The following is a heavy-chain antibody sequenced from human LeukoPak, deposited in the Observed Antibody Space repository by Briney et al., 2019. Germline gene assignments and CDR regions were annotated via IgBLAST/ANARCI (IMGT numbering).Heavy chain of an antibody. CDR1: VYTFSIHG. J-gene: IGHJ4*02. Sequence: ASVTVSFTTSVYTFSIHGISWGRRAPGQGLGWMGWISANNGNTNYAQRFQGRVTMTTDTSTSTAYMELRSLRSDDTAVYYCAKDGGPYPDYWGQGTLVTVSS. D-gene: IGHD3-16*01. V-gene: IGHV1-18*01. CDR2: ISANNGNT. CDR3: AKDGGPYPDY.